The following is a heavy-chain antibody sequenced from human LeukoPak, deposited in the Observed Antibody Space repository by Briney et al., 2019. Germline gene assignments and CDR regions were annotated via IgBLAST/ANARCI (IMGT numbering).Heavy chain of an antibody. V-gene: IGHV4-30-4*01. CDR3: ARKSIVGANWFDP. D-gene: IGHD1-26*01. Sequence: PSETLSLTCTVSGDSISSNDYYWSWIRQPPGKGLEWLGYIYYSGSTYYNPSLKSRVTISVDRSKNQFSLKLSSVTAADTAVYYCARKSIVGANWFDPWGQGTLVTVSS. CDR1: GDSISSNDYY. J-gene: IGHJ5*02. CDR2: IYYSGST.